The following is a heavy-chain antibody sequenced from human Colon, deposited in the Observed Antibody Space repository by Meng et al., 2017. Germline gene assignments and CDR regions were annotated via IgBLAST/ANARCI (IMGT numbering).Heavy chain of an antibody. CDR1: GYTFTSYY. D-gene: IGHD3-10*01. J-gene: IGHJ4*02. CDR2: INPSGGST. Sequence: ASVKVACKASGYTFTSYYMHWVRQAPGQGLEWMGIINPSGGSTSYAQKFQGRVTMTRDTSTSTVYMELSSLRSEDTAVYYCARDDQITMFDYWGQGTLVTVSS. V-gene: IGHV1-46*01. CDR3: ARDDQITMFDY.